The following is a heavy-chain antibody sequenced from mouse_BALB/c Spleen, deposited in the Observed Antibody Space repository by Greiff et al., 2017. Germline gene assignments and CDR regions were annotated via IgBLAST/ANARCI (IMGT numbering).Heavy chain of an antibody. J-gene: IGHJ4*01. CDR2: IYPGNSDT. CDR3: TREVTTALYAMDY. Sequence: VQLQQSGTVLARPGASVKMSCKASGYSFTSYWMHWVKQRPGQGLEWIGAIYPGNSDTSYNQKFKGKAKLTAVTSASTAYMELSSLTNEDSAVYYCTREVTTALYAMDYWGQGTSVTVSS. CDR1: GYSFTSYW. D-gene: IGHD1-2*01. V-gene: IGHV1-5*01.